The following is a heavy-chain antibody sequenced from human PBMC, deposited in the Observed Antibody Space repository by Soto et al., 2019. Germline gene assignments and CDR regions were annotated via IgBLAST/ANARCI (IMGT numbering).Heavy chain of an antibody. CDR1: GFTFSSYA. D-gene: IGHD1-1*01. CDR3: ANLLLGTLWENR. CDR2: ISGSGGST. J-gene: IGHJ4*02. Sequence: GGSLRLSCAASGFTFSSYAMSWVRQAPGKGLEWVSAISGSGGSTYYADSVKGRFTISRDNSKNTLYLQMNSLRAEDTAVYYCANLLLGTLWENRWGQGTLVTVSS. V-gene: IGHV3-23*01.